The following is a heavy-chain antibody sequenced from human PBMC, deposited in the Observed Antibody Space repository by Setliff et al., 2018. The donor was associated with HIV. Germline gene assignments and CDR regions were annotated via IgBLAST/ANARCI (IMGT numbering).Heavy chain of an antibody. Sequence: SETLSLTCAVYGGAFSRFYWSWLRQAPEKGLEWIGDINHSGITNYNPSLKSRLSISVDTSKDQFSLNLNSVTAADTAVYFCARDRSNYGSGSSAYNWFDPWGLGTLVTVSS. V-gene: IGHV4-34*01. CDR1: GGAFSRFY. CDR3: ARDRSNYGSGSSAYNWFDP. CDR2: INHSGIT. D-gene: IGHD3-10*01. J-gene: IGHJ5*02.